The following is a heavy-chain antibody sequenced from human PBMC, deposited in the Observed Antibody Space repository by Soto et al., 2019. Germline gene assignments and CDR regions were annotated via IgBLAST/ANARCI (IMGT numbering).Heavy chain of an antibody. Sequence: EVQLVESGGGLVQPGGSLRLSCAASGFSLSSYWMSWVRHAPGKGLEWVANMNQECRESDYVGSVKGRVTFTRDNAKNSLYLQMNSLRAEDTAVYYCARLSTSAGRRDLACWGQGTLVTVSS. V-gene: IGHV3-7*01. CDR1: GFSLSSYW. D-gene: IGHD2-21*02. CDR3: ARLSTSAGRRDLAC. J-gene: IGHJ4*02. CDR2: MNQECRES.